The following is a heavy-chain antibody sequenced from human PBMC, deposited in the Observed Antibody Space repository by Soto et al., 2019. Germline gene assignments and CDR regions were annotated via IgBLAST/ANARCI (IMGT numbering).Heavy chain of an antibody. CDR2: IWDHGNYE. D-gene: IGHD3-3*02. J-gene: IGHJ6*02. V-gene: IGHV3-33*01. CDR1: GFTFSDYG. Sequence: PGGSLRLSCAASGFTFSDYGMHWVRQAPGKGLEWVAVIWDHGNYEYYADSVKGRFTISRDDFKKTLYLHMNSLRAEDTAVYYCAREAEEVVHFMDVWGPGTRVNVSS. CDR3: AREAEEVVHFMDV.